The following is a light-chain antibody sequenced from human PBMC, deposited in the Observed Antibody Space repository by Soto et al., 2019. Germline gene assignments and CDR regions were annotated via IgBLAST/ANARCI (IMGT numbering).Light chain of an antibody. V-gene: IGKV3-11*01. CDR3: KQRSDWPIT. Sequence: EIVMTQSPSTLSVSPGERATLSCRASQSVNIYLAWYQQKPGQAPRLLIFGASYRATGIPDRFSGSGSGTDFTLTISSLEPEDFAVYYCKQRSDWPITCGQGTRL. CDR2: GAS. J-gene: IGKJ5*01. CDR1: QSVNIY.